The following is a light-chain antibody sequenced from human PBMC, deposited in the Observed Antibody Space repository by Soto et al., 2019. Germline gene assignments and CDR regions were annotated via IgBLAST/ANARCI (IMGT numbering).Light chain of an antibody. V-gene: IGKV3-11*01. CDR2: DAS. CDR3: QQRSSWPLS. J-gene: IGKJ4*01. Sequence: EIVLTQSPATLSLSPGETATLSCRASQRVSTYLAWYQQKPGQAPSLLIYDASYRATGIPARFSGSGSGTDFTLAISSLEPEDFAVYYCQQRSSWPLSFGGGTKVEI. CDR1: QRVSTY.